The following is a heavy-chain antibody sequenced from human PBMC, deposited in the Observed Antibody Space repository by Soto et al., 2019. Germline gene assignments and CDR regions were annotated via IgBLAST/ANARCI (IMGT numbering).Heavy chain of an antibody. CDR1: GFTFSSYA. Sequence: SGGSLRLSCAASGFTFSSYAMSWVRQAPGKGLEWVSAISGSGGTTYYADSVKGRFTISRDNSKSTLYLQMNSLRAEDTAVYYCAKRQSPSYPAFDYWGQGTLVTVSS. D-gene: IGHD3-16*02. CDR2: ISGSGGTT. CDR3: AKRQSPSYPAFDY. J-gene: IGHJ4*02. V-gene: IGHV3-23*01.